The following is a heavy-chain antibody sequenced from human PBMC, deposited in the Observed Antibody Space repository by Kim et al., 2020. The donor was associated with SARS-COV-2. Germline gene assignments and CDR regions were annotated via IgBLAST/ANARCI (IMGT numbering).Heavy chain of an antibody. D-gene: IGHD3-22*01. CDR1: GYTFTSYG. CDR2: ISAYNGNT. CDR3: ASWRLGSSGYYLVY. Sequence: ASVKVSCKASGYTFTSYGISWVRQAPGQGLEWMGWISAYNGNTNYAQKLQGRVTMTTDTSTSTAYMELRSLRSDDTAVYYCASWRLGSSGYYLVYWGQGTLVTVSS. V-gene: IGHV1-18*04. J-gene: IGHJ4*02.